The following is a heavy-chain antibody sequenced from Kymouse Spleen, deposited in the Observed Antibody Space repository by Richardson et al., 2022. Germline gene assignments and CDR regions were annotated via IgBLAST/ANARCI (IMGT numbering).Heavy chain of an antibody. CDR2: IWYDGSNK. Sequence: QVQLVESGGGVVQPGRSLRLSCAASGFTFSSYGMHWVRQAPGKGLEWVAVIWYDGSNKYYADSVKGRFTISRDNSKNTLYLQMNSLRAEDTAVYYCARFMVRGVRGMDVWGQGTTVTVSS. CDR1: GFTFSSYG. CDR3: ARFMVRGVRGMDV. D-gene: IGHD3-10*01. V-gene: IGHV3-33*01. J-gene: IGHJ6*02.